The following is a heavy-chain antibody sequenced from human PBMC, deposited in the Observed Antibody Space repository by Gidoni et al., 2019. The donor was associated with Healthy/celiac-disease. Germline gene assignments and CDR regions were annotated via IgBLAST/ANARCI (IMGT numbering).Heavy chain of an antibody. V-gene: IGHV3-30-3*01. CDR1: GFTFSSYA. Sequence: QVQLVESGGGVVQPGRSLKLSCAASGFTFSSYAMHWVRQAPGKGLEWVAVISYDGSNKYYADSVKGRFTISRDNSKNTLYLQMNSLRAEDTAVYYCARDSAAGIFWYFDLWGRGTLVTVSS. CDR2: ISYDGSNK. D-gene: IGHD6-13*01. CDR3: ARDSAAGIFWYFDL. J-gene: IGHJ2*01.